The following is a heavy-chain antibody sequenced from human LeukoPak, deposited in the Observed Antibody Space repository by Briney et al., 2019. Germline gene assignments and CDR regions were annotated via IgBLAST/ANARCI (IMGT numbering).Heavy chain of an antibody. CDR2: ISYDGSNI. CDR3: ASISGASWGDY. J-gene: IGHJ4*02. CDR1: GFTFSTYA. V-gene: IGHV3-30-3*01. D-gene: IGHD3-16*01. Sequence: GRSLRLSCAASGFTFSTYALHWVRQAPGKGLEWVAVISYDGSNIYYADSVKGRFTISRDNSKNTLYLQMNSLRAEDTAVYYCASISGASWGDYWGQGTLATVSS.